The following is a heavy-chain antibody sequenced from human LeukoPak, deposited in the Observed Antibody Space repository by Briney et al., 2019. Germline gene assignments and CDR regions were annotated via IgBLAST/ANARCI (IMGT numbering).Heavy chain of an antibody. CDR3: AKEGVHPKGILDY. D-gene: IGHD6-13*01. Sequence: GGSLRLSCAASAFTFSSYAMSWVRQAPGKGLEWVSTISGSGGSTYYADSVKGRFTISRDNSKNTLYLQMNSLRAEGTAVYYCAKEGVHPKGILDYWGQGTLVTVSS. CDR1: AFTFSSYA. V-gene: IGHV3-23*01. J-gene: IGHJ4*02. CDR2: ISGSGGST.